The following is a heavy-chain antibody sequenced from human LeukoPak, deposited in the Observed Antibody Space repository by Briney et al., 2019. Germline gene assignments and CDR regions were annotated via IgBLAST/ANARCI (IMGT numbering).Heavy chain of an antibody. J-gene: IGHJ4*02. D-gene: IGHD3-22*01. CDR1: GFTVSSNY. CDR3: AKDIRANYDSSGYYHY. V-gene: IGHV3-53*05. CDR2: IYSGGST. Sequence: PGGSLRLSCAASGFTVSSNYMSWVRQAPGKGLDWVSVIYSGGSTYYADFVKGRSTISRDNAKNSLYLQMNSLRAEDTALYYCAKDIRANYDSSGYYHYWGQGTLVTVSS.